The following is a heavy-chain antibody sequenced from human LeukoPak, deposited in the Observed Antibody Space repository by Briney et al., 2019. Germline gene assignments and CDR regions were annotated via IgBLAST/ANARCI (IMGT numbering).Heavy chain of an antibody. J-gene: IGHJ4*02. CDR3: ARGTRQMVYANRFDY. CDR2: IIPIFGTA. D-gene: IGHD2-8*01. Sequence: GASVKVSCKASGGTFSSYAISWVRQAPGQGLEWMGGIIPIFGTANYAQKFQGRVTITADESTSTAYMELSSLRSEDTAVYYCARGTRQMVYANRFDYWGRGTLVTVSS. CDR1: GGTFSSYA. V-gene: IGHV1-69*13.